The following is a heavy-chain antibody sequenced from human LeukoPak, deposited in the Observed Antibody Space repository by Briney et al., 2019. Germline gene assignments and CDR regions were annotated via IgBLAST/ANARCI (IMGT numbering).Heavy chain of an antibody. CDR1: GFTFSSYW. V-gene: IGHV3-7*01. D-gene: IGHD6-19*01. J-gene: IGHJ4*02. CDR2: IKQDGSEK. CDR3: ARDLIAVAGTTFDY. Sequence: GGSLRLSCAASGFTFSSYWMSWVRQAPGKGLEWVANIKQDGSEKYYVDSVKGRFTISRGNAKKSLYLQMNSLRAEDTAVYYCARDLIAVAGTTFDYWGQGTLVTVSS.